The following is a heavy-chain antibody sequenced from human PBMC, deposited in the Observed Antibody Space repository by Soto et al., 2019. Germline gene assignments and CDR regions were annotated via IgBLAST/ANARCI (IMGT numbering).Heavy chain of an antibody. Sequence: EVQLVESGGGLVQPGRSLRLSCTASGFTFGDYAMSWFRQAPGKGLEWVGFIRSKAYGGTTEYAASVKGRFTISRDDSKSIAYLQMNSLKTEDTAVYYCTRARVRMLWTSWFDPWGQGTLVTVSS. J-gene: IGHJ5*02. CDR3: TRARVRMLWTSWFDP. D-gene: IGHD2-8*01. V-gene: IGHV3-49*03. CDR1: GFTFGDYA. CDR2: IRSKAYGGTT.